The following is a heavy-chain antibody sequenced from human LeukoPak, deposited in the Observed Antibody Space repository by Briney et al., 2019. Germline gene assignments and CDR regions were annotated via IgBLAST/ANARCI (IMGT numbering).Heavy chain of an antibody. CDR3: ARARASGRSGFDY. V-gene: IGHV3-48*02. CDR2: ISSSSSTI. CDR1: GFTLSDYY. Sequence: GGSLRLSCATSGFTLSDYYMNWVRQAPGKGLEWVSYISSSSSTIYYADSVKGRFTISRDNAKNSLDLQMNSLRDEDTAVYYCARARASGRSGFDYWGQGTLVTVSS. J-gene: IGHJ4*02. D-gene: IGHD2-15*01.